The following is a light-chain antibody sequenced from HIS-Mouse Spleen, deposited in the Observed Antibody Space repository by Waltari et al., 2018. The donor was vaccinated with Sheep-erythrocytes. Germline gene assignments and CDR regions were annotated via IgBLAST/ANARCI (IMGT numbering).Light chain of an antibody. V-gene: IGKV1-13*02. J-gene: IGKJ4*01. CDR2: DAS. CDR3: QQFNSYPLT. Sequence: AIQLTQSPSSLSASVGDRVTITCRASQGISSALAWYQQKPGKAPKLLIYDASSLESGVPSRFSGSGSGTDFTLTISRLQPEDFATYYCQQFNSYPLTFGGGNKVEIK. CDR1: QGISSA.